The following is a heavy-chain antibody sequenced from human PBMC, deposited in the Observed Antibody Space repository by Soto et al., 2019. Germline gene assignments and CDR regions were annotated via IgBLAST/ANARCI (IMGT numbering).Heavy chain of an antibody. J-gene: IGHJ4*02. CDR1: GGSISSGGYY. Sequence: SETLSLTCTVSGGSISSGGYYWSWIRQHPGEGLEWIGFIYYSGSTFYNPSLRSRVIISADTSKNQFSLKLSSVTAADTAVYYCARDRNGLGHDFDYWGQGTLVTVSS. D-gene: IGHD1-1*01. CDR2: IYYSGST. V-gene: IGHV4-31*03. CDR3: ARDRNGLGHDFDY.